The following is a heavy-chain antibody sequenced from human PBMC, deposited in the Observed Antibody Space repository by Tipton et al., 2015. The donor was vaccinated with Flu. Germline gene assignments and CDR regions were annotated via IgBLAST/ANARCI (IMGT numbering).Heavy chain of an antibody. V-gene: IGHV1-2*02. J-gene: IGHJ4*02. Sequence: QLVQSGAEVKKPGASVKVSCETSGYRFTGQYIHWVRQAPGQGLEWMGWINPNSGGAHYAQMFQGRVTMTRDTSISTAYMELSRLTSDDTAIYYCARLAFTGSWYDYWGQGSLVTVSS. CDR2: INPNSGGA. CDR1: GYRFTGQY. CDR3: ARLAFTGSWYDY. D-gene: IGHD6-13*01.